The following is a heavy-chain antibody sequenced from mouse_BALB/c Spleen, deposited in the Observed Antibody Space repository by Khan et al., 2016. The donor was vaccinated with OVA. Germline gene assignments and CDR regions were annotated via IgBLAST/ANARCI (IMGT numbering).Heavy chain of an antibody. D-gene: IGHD1-1*01. CDR3: APVGSYYVSVVH. Sequence: EVQLQQSGPEVVKPGASVKMSCKASGYTFTSYVMHWVKQKPGQGLEWIGYIYPFNDATKFNEKFNGKATLTSDKSSRTAYMELSNLTSEDSAVYYSAPVGSYYVSVVHWGQGTLVTVSA. CDR1: GYTFTSYV. V-gene: IGHV1S136*01. J-gene: IGHJ3*01. CDR2: IYPFNDAT.